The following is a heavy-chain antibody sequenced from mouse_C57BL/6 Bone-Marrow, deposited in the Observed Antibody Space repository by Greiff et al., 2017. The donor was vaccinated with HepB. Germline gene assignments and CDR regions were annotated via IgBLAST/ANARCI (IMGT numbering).Heavy chain of an antibody. Sequence: EVQGVESGGDLVKPGGSLKLSCAASGFTFSSYGMSWVRQTPDKRLEWVATISSGGSYTYYPDSVKGRFTISRDNAKNTLYLQMSSLKSEDTAMYYCARSPYYYGSSYVWGYWGQGTTLTVSS. J-gene: IGHJ2*01. CDR3: ARSPYYYGSSYVWGY. CDR2: ISSGGSYT. D-gene: IGHD1-1*01. V-gene: IGHV5-6*01. CDR1: GFTFSSYG.